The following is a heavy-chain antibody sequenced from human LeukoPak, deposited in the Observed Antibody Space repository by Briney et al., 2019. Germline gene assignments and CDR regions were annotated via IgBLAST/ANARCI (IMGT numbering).Heavy chain of an antibody. J-gene: IGHJ4*02. CDR2: ISSSGSTI. CDR1: GFTFSDYY. V-gene: IGHV3-11*01. D-gene: IGHD3-10*01. CDR3: ARGSTMVRGVIDYFDY. Sequence: GGSLRLSCAASGFTFSDYYMSWIRQAPGKGLEWVSYISSSGSTIYYADSVKGRFTISRDNAKNSLYLQMNSLRAEDTAEYYCARGSTMVRGVIDYFDYWGQGTLVTVSS.